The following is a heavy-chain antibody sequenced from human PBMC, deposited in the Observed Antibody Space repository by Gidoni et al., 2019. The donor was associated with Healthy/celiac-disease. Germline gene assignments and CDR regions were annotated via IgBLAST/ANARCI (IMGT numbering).Heavy chain of an antibody. CDR2: IIPIFGTA. CDR3: ASVTIFGVGLQNYGMDV. D-gene: IGHD3-3*01. J-gene: IGHJ6*02. Sequence: VRQAPGQGLEWMGGIIPIFGTANYAQKFQGRVTITADESTSTAYMELSSLRSEDTAVYYCASVTIFGVGLQNYGMDVWGQGTTVTVSS. V-gene: IGHV1-69*01.